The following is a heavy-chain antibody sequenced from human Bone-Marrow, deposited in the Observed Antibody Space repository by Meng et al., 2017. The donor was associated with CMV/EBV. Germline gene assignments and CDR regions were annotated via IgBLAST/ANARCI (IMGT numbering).Heavy chain of an antibody. CDR3: ARWVSGSYQNYFDY. V-gene: IGHV1-2*02. D-gene: IGHD1-26*01. J-gene: IGHJ4*02. Sequence: ASVKVSCKASGYTFTGYYMHWVRQAPGQGLEWMGWINPNSGGTNYAQKFQGRVTMTRDTSISTAYMELSRLRSDDTAVYYCARWVSGSYQNYFDYWGQGTLVTVSS. CDR1: GYTFTGYY. CDR2: INPNSGGT.